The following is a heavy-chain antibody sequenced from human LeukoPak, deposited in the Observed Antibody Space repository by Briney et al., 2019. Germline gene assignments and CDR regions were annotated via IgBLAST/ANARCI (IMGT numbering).Heavy chain of an antibody. CDR3: AKGKAYYYDASGQYFDY. D-gene: IGHD3-22*01. J-gene: IGHJ4*02. CDR2: ISGSGGST. CDR1: GFTFSNYA. V-gene: IGHV3-23*01. Sequence: GGSLRLSCAASGFTFSNYAMSRVRQAPGKGLEWVSAISGSGGSTYYADSVKGRFTISRDNSKNTLYLQMNSLRAEDTAVYYCAKGKAYYYDASGQYFDYWGQGTLVTVSS.